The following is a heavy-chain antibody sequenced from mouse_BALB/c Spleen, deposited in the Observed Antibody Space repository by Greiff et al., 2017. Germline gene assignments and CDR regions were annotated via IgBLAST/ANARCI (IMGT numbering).Heavy chain of an antibody. CDR1: GYTFTSYY. Sequence: VQLHQSGPELVKPGASVRISCKASGYTFTSYYIHWVKQRPGQGLEWIGWIYPGNVNTKYNEKFKGKATLTADKSSSTAYMQLSSLTSEDSAVYICARSGGKYPWFAYWGEGTLVTVAA. V-gene: IGHV1S56*01. CDR2: IYPGNVNT. CDR3: ARSGGKYPWFAY. D-gene: IGHD2-1*01. J-gene: IGHJ3*01.